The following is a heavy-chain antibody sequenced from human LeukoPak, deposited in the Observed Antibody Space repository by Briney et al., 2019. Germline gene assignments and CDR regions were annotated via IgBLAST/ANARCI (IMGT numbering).Heavy chain of an antibody. D-gene: IGHD1-26*01. Sequence: TLSLTCTVSGGSLSSGDYYWGWIRQPPGKGLEWIGYIYYSGSTYYNPSLKSRVTISVDTSKNQFSLKLSSATAAHTAVYYCASDRGSSPFDYWGQAALVTVSS. CDR2: IYYSGST. V-gene: IGHV4-30-4*08. J-gene: IGHJ4*02. CDR1: GGSLSSGDYY. CDR3: ASDRGSSPFDY.